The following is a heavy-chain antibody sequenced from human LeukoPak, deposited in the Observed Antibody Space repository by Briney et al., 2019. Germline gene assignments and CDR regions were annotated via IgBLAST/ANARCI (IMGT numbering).Heavy chain of an antibody. D-gene: IGHD5-12*01. CDR1: GFNFSSFV. J-gene: IGHJ4*02. CDR2: IWYDGSNK. V-gene: IGHV3-33*01. CDR3: ARCPSAYPKCCDY. Sequence: GGSLRLSCAASGFNFSSFVMHWVRQAPGKGLEWVAVIWYDGSNKYYADSVKGRFTISRDNSKNTLYLQMNSLRAEDTAVYYCARCPSAYPKCCDYWGQGTLVTVSS.